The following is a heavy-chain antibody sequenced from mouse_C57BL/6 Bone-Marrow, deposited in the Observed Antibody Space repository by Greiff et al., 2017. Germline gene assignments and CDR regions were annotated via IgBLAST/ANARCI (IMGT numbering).Heavy chain of an antibody. J-gene: IGHJ2*01. Sequence: VQVVESGPGLVQPSQSLSITCTVSGFSLTSYGVHWVRQSPGKGLEWLGVIWSGGSTDYNAAFISRLSISKDNSKSQVFFKMNSLQADDTAIYYCARTSSPYYGSSYDFDYWGQGTTLTVSS. CDR3: ARTSSPYYGSSYDFDY. D-gene: IGHD1-1*01. CDR2: IWSGGST. CDR1: GFSLTSYG. V-gene: IGHV2-2*01.